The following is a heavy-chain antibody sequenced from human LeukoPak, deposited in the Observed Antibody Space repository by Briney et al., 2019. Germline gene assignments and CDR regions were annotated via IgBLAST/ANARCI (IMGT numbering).Heavy chain of an antibody. CDR1: GFTFSSYA. J-gene: IGHJ4*02. V-gene: IGHV3-30*04. Sequence: PGGSLRLSCAASGFTFSSYAMHWVRQAPGKGLEWVAVISYDGSNKYYADSVKGRFTISRDNSKNTLYLQMNSLRAEDTDVYYYARDLGVLRYFDWLFYFDYWGQGTLVTVSS. CDR3: ARDLGVLRYFDWLFYFDY. CDR2: ISYDGSNK. D-gene: IGHD3-9*01.